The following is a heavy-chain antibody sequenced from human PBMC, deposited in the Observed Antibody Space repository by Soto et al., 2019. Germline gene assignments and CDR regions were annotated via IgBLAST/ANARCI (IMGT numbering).Heavy chain of an antibody. CDR3: AKDSGYSSGWYGGDYFDY. J-gene: IGHJ4*02. Sequence: EVQLLESGGGLVQPGGSLRLSCAASGFTFSSYAMSWVRQAPGKGLEWVSAISGSGGSTYYADSVKGRFTISRDNSKNTLYLQMNSLRAEDTAVYHCAKDSGYSSGWYGGDYFDYWGQGTLVTVSS. CDR1: GFTFSSYA. D-gene: IGHD6-19*01. V-gene: IGHV3-23*01. CDR2: ISGSGGST.